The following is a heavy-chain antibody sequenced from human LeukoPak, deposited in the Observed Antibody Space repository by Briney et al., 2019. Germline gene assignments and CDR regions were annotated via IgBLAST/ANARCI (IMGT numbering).Heavy chain of an antibody. D-gene: IGHD1-14*01. CDR1: GFTFSSYW. CDR2: IKQDGSEK. V-gene: IGHV3-7*01. Sequence: GGSLRLSCAASGFTFSSYWMSWVRQAPGKGLEWVANIKQDGSEKYYVDSVKGRFTISRDNAKNSLYLQMNSLRAEDTAVYYCARDLFINLDDAFDIWGQGTMVTVSS. CDR3: ARDLFINLDDAFDI. J-gene: IGHJ3*02.